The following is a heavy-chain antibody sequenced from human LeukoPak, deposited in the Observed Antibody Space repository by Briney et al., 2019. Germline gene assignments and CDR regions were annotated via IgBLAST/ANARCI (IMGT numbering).Heavy chain of an antibody. Sequence: SETLSLTCTVSGGSISSYYWSWIRQPPGKGLEWIGYIYCSGSTNYNPSLKSRVTMSVDTSKNQFSLKLSSVTAADTAVYYCARFIAVAGTFDYWGQGTLVTVSS. V-gene: IGHV4-59*12. CDR2: IYCSGST. J-gene: IGHJ4*02. CDR1: GGSISSYY. D-gene: IGHD6-19*01. CDR3: ARFIAVAGTFDY.